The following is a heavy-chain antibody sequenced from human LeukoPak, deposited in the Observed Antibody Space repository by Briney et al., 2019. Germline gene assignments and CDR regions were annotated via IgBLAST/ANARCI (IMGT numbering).Heavy chain of an antibody. J-gene: IGHJ4*02. V-gene: IGHV1-2*02. Sequence: ASVKVSCKASGYTFTDYYMHWVRQAPGQGLEWMGWINPHSGGTDHAQKFQGRVTMTRDTSISTAYMELSRLRSDDTAVYYCARGVTVYGDYGYWGQGTLVTVSS. CDR3: ARGVTVYGDYGY. CDR1: GYTFTDYY. CDR2: INPHSGGT. D-gene: IGHD4-17*01.